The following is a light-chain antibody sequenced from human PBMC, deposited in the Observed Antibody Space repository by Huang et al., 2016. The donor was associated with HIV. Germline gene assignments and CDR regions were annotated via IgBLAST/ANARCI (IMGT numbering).Light chain of an antibody. V-gene: IGKV1D-13*01. Sequence: AIQLTQSPSSLSASVGDRVTITCRASQGIGSVVAWYQQKPGKSPNLLISGASSLEGGVPSRFSGSGSGTDFTLTISGLQPEDFATYFCQQFHNYPFTFGQGTKLEIK. CDR1: QGIGSV. CDR3: QQFHNYPFT. J-gene: IGKJ2*01. CDR2: GAS.